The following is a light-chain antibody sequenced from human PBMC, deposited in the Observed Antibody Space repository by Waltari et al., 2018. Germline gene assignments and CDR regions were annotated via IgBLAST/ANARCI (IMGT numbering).Light chain of an antibody. J-gene: IGLJ2*01. V-gene: IGLV1-47*01. CDR1: GSNIGSNY. CDR2: KNN. CDR3: GVWDDTLRFV. Sequence: QSVLTQPPSASGTPGQRVTISCSGSGSNIGSNYVYWYQHLQGMAPKLLVYKNNQPPSGVPDRFSSSKSGTSASLAILGLRSEDEADYYCGVWDDTLRFVFGGGTRLTVL.